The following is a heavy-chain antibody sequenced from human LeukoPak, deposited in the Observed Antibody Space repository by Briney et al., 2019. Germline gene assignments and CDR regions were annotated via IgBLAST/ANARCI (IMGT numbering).Heavy chain of an antibody. V-gene: IGHV4-59*01. J-gene: IGHJ4*02. CDR2: IYYSGST. CDR1: GFTFSSYW. Sequence: PGGSLRLSCAASGFTFSSYWMSWIRQPPGKGLEWIGYIYYSGSTNYNPSLKSRVTISVDTSKNQFSLKLSSVTAADTAVYYCARLRSEQQLVEFDYWGQGTLVTVSS. CDR3: ARLRSEQQLVEFDY. D-gene: IGHD6-13*01.